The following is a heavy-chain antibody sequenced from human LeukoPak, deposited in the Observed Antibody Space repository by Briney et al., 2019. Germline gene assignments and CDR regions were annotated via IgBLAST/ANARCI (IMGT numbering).Heavy chain of an antibody. D-gene: IGHD3-10*01. J-gene: IGHJ6*03. CDR2: IYTSGGT. Sequence: KPSETLSLTCTVAGGSISSYYWSWIRQSPRKGLEWIGRIYTSGGTNYNPSLKSRVTISVETPKNKFSLKLGSVTAGDPAVYYCAREDPIMVRGTMISYYYYMDVWGKGTPDTISS. CDR1: GGSISSYY. V-gene: IGHV4-4*07. CDR3: AREDPIMVRGTMISYYYYMDV.